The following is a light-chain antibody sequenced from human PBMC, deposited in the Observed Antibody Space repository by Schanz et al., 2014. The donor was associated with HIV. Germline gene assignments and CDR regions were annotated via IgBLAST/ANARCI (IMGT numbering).Light chain of an antibody. CDR1: SSDVGSYNH. J-gene: IGLJ2*01. V-gene: IGLV2-14*02. CDR2: DVS. Sequence: QSALTQPASVSGSPGQSITISCTGTSSDVGSYNHVSWYQQHPGKAPKLMIYDVSNRPSGVPDRFSGSKSGTSASLAITGLQAEDEADYYCQSFDSSLSGSNVVFGGGTKLTVL. CDR3: QSFDSSLSGSNVV.